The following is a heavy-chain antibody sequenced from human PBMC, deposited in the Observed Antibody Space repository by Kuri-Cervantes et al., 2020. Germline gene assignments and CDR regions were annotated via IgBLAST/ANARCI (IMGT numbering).Heavy chain of an antibody. CDR1: GYAFINHG. CDR3: AISEGHAGSGFPLLSY. Sequence: ASVKVSCKASGYAFINHGITWVRQAPGQGLEWMGWISAYNGNTNYAQKLQGRVTMTTDTSTSTAYMELRSLRSDDTAVYYCAISEGHAGSGFPLLSYWGQGTPVTVSS. CDR2: ISAYNGNT. V-gene: IGHV1-18*01. D-gene: IGHD6-19*01. J-gene: IGHJ4*02.